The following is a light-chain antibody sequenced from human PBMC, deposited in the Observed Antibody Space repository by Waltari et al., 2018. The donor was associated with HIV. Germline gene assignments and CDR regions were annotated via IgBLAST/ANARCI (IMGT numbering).Light chain of an antibody. J-gene: IGKJ4*01. CDR3: QQYFLTPFT. CDR1: QSVLASSANQHY. CDR2: LAS. Sequence: DIVMTQSPDSLAVSLGERATIDCKSSQSVLASSANQHYLAWYQQRPGQPPTLLIYLASSRESGVPDRFSGSRSGTDFALTISSLQAEDVAVYYCQQYFLTPFTFGGGTKVEIK. V-gene: IGKV4-1*01.